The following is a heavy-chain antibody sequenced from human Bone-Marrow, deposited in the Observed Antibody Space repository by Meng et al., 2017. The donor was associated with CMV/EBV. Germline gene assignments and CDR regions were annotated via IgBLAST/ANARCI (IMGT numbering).Heavy chain of an antibody. CDR1: GGSISSSSYY. V-gene: IGHV4-39*07. CDR3: ARFIVVVPAAKYYFDY. D-gene: IGHD2-2*01. J-gene: IGHJ4*02. Sequence: SETLSLTCTVSGGSISSSSYYWGWIRQPPGKGLEWIGSIYYSGSTYYNPSLKSRVTISVDTSKNQFSLKLSSVTAADTAVYYCARFIVVVPAAKYYFDYWGQGTLVTASS. CDR2: IYYSGST.